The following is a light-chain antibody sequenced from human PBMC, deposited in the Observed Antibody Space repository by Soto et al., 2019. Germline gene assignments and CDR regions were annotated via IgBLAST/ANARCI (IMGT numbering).Light chain of an antibody. Sequence: EIVMTQSPATLSVSPGERVTLSCRASQSVSSNFAWYQQKPGQAPRLLIYGASTRATGIPDRFSGSGSGTETTLTISSLQSEDFAVYYCQQYTNWTFGQGTNVDIK. CDR3: QQYTNWT. CDR1: QSVSSN. J-gene: IGKJ1*01. CDR2: GAS. V-gene: IGKV3-15*01.